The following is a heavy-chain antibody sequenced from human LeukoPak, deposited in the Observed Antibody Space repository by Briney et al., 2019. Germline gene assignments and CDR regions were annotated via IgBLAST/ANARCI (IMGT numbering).Heavy chain of an antibody. Sequence: GGSLRLSCAASGFNFTVAWMNWVRQAPGKGLEWIGRIKGKSHGETKDYAAPVKGRFTISRDDSKNTLYLQMNSLKTEDTAVYYCTTEWRWYSNSDYWGQGTLVTVSS. CDR3: TTEWRWYSNSDY. J-gene: IGHJ4*02. CDR1: GFNFTVAW. V-gene: IGHV3-15*01. CDR2: IKGKSHGETK. D-gene: IGHD4-23*01.